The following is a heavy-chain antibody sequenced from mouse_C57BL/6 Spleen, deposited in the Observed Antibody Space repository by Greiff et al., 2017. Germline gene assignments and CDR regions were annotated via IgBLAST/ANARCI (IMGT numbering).Heavy chain of an antibody. CDR1: GYPFTDYE. J-gene: IGHJ1*03. V-gene: IGHV1-15*01. CDR2: IDPETGGT. CDR3: TRDEGYHLGYFDV. Sequence: QVQLKESGAELVRPGASVTLSCKASGYPFTDYEMHWVKQTPVHGLEWIGAIDPETGGTAYNQKFKGKAILTADKSSSTAYRELRSLTSEDSAFYYCTRDEGYHLGYFDVWGTGTTVTGSS.